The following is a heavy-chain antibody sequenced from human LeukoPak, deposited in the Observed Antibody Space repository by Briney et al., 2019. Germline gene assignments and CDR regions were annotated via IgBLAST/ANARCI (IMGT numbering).Heavy chain of an antibody. CDR3: ARDRVTYYYDSSGYLWLGDY. V-gene: IGHV1-18*01. CDR1: GYTFTSYG. D-gene: IGHD3-22*01. Sequence: ASVKVSCKASGYTFTSYGISWVRQATRQGLEWMGWISAYNGNTNYAQKLQGRVTMTTDTSTSTAYMELRSLRSDDTAVYYCARDRVTYYYDSSGYLWLGDYWGQGTLVTVSS. J-gene: IGHJ4*02. CDR2: ISAYNGNT.